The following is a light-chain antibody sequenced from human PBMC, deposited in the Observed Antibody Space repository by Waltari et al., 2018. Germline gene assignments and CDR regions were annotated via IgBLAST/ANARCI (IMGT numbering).Light chain of an antibody. Sequence: QAVVTQEPSVTVSPGGTVTPTCGPTPGAVPSGHYPYWCQQKSGQAPRTLIFDTSHRHFWTPARFSGSLLGGKAALTLSGAQAEDEAEYYCLLSYNDVRSVFGGGTKLTVL. CDR1: PGAVPSGHY. V-gene: IGLV7-46*01. CDR3: LLSYNDVRSV. J-gene: IGLJ2*01. CDR2: DTS.